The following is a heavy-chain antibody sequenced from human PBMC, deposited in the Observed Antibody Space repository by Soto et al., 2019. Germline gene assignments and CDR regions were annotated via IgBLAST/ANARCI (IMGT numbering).Heavy chain of an antibody. CDR3: ARYSGWYHYSWYFDL. CDR1: GYTFTNYN. D-gene: IGHD6-19*01. J-gene: IGHJ2*01. V-gene: IGHV1-18*01. Sequence: QVQLVQSGAEVKKPGASVKVSCKASGYTFTNYNINWVRQAPGQGLEWMGWISAYNGNTNYTQILQGRVTMTTDTSTSTAYMELRSLTSDDTAVYYCARYSGWYHYSWYFDLWGRGTLVTVSS. CDR2: ISAYNGNT.